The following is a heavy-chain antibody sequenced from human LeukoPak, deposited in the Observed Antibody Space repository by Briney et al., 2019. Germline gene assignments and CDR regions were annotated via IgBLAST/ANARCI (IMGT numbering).Heavy chain of an antibody. J-gene: IGHJ4*02. CDR2: ISSGSSTI. CDR1: GFTFSSYS. V-gene: IGHV3-48*04. CDR3: ARDRYSSGWYRGY. Sequence: GGSLRLSCAASGFTFSSYSMNWVRQAPGKGLEWVSYISSGSSTIYYADSVKGRFTISRDNAKNSLYLQMNSLRAEDTAVYYCARDRYSSGWYRGYWGQGTLVTVSS. D-gene: IGHD6-19*01.